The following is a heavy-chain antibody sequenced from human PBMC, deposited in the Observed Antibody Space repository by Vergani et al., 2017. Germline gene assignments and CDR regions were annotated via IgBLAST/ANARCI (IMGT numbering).Heavy chain of an antibody. V-gene: IGHV1-2*04. J-gene: IGHJ5*02. CDR3: ARDGSAAAGQNWFDP. Sequence: QVQLVQSGAEVKKPGASVKVSCKASGYTFTGYYMHWVRQAPGQGLEWMGWINPNSGGTNYAQKFQGWVTMTRDTSISTAYMELSRLRSDDTAVYYCARDGSAAAGQNWFDPWGQGTLVTVSS. CDR1: GYTFTGYY. D-gene: IGHD6-13*01. CDR2: INPNSGGT.